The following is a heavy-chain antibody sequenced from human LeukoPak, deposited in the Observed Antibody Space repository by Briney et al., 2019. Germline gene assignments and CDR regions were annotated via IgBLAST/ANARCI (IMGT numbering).Heavy chain of an antibody. CDR1: GGSISSYY. V-gene: IGHV4-59*01. CDR2: IYYSGST. D-gene: IGHD1-26*01. J-gene: IGHJ6*03. CDR3: ARKSGSYGRGYYYYYMDV. Sequence: KSSETLSLTCTVSGGSISSYYWSWIRQPPGKGLEWIGYIYYSGSTNYNPSLKSRVTISVDTSKNQFSLKLTSVTAADTAVYYCARKSGSYGRGYYYYYMDVWGKGTTVTISS.